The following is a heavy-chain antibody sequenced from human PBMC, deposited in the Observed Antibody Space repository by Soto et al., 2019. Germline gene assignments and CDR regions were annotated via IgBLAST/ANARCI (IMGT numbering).Heavy chain of an antibody. CDR2: LNPNSVNT. CDR1: GYTFTSYD. Sequence: QVQLVQSGAEVKKPGASVKVSCKASGYTFTSYDISWVRQATGQGREWMGRLNPNSVNTAYAQKSQGRVTMTRNTSISTASMELSSLRSEDTAVYYCARTTPYYYYAMDVWGQGTTVTVSS. D-gene: IGHD1-1*01. V-gene: IGHV1-8*01. CDR3: ARTTPYYYYAMDV. J-gene: IGHJ6*02.